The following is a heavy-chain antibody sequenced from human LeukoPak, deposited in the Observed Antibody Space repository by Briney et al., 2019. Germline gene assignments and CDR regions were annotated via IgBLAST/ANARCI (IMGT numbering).Heavy chain of an antibody. CDR3: ARRYNYGGMDV. Sequence: PGGSLRLSCAAFGFTFFRFSMHWVRQAPGKGLEWVAVISYDGTNKYYADSVKGRFTISRDNSKNTLYRQMNSLRAEDTAVYYCARRYNYGGMDVWGQGTTVTVSS. J-gene: IGHJ6*02. CDR1: GFTFFRFS. V-gene: IGHV3-30*04. D-gene: IGHD5-18*01. CDR2: ISYDGTNK.